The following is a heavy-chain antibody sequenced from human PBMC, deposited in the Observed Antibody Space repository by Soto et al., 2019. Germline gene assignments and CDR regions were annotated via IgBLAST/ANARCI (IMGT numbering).Heavy chain of an antibody. D-gene: IGHD1-1*01. CDR3: ARDGMTTGDT. V-gene: IGHV4-4*07. CDR2: VFSSVSA. CDR1: GVSVRSYT. Sequence: SETLSLTCIVSGVSVRSYTWSWVRQPANKGLEWIGRVFSSVSATYNPSLKSRVSISMDTPENRISLKLDSVTAADAGVYFCARDGMTTGDTWGPGTLVTSPQ. J-gene: IGHJ4*02.